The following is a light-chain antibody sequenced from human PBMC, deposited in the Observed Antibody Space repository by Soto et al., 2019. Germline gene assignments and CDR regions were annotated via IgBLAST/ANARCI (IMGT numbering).Light chain of an antibody. CDR2: GAS. Sequence: EIVMTQSPASLSVSPGDGATLSCRASQSVASNVAWYQQXXXXXXRLLIHGASTRAAGVPARFSGSGSGTDFTLTISSLQSEDFAVYYCQQYHNWPPQYTFGQGTKLQIK. CDR1: QSVASN. V-gene: IGKV3-15*01. CDR3: QQYHNWPPQYT. J-gene: IGKJ2*01.